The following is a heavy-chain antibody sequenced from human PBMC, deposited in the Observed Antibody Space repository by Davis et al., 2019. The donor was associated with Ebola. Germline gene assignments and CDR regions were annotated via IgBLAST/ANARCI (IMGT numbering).Heavy chain of an antibody. V-gene: IGHV5-51*01. CDR2: IYPGDSDT. Sequence: GESLKISCKGSGYTFSNFWIGWVRQMPGKGLTWMGIIYPGDSDTTYSPSFQGQVTISADKSTNTAYLPWRSLRASDTAMYYCARSPGRSSGWFFDFWGQGALVSVSS. CDR1: GYTFSNFW. J-gene: IGHJ4*02. CDR3: ARSPGRSSGWFFDF. D-gene: IGHD6-19*01.